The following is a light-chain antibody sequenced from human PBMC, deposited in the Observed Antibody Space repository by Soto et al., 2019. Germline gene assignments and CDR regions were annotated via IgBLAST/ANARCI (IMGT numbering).Light chain of an antibody. Sequence: EIVLTQSPATLSLSPGERATLSCRASQSVSNYLAWYQQKPCQAPRLLIYDASNRATGIPARFSGSGSGTDFTLTISSLEPEDFAVYYCQQRSNWPPLTFGGGTKLEIK. V-gene: IGKV3-11*01. CDR1: QSVSNY. CDR3: QQRSNWPPLT. J-gene: IGKJ4*01. CDR2: DAS.